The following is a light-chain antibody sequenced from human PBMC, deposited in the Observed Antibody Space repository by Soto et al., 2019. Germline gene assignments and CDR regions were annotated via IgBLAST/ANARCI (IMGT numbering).Light chain of an antibody. Sequence: EIVLTQSPGTLSLSPGERATLSCRASQSVSSSYLAWYQQKPGQAPRLLIYGASSRATGIPDRFSGSGSGTDFTLTSSRLEPEDFAVYYWQQYGSSLGTFGQGTKLEIK. CDR1: QSVSSSY. V-gene: IGKV3-20*01. CDR2: GAS. J-gene: IGKJ2*01. CDR3: QQYGSSLGT.